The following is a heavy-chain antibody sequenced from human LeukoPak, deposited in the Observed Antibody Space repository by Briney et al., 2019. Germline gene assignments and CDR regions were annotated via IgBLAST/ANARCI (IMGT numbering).Heavy chain of an antibody. V-gene: IGHV3-30*18. J-gene: IGHJ4*02. CDR3: AKLLAFPGIAVAGRGRGGGEEIEHVDY. CDR2: ILYDGSNK. D-gene: IGHD6-19*01. CDR1: GFTFSSYG. Sequence: PGGSLRLSCAASGFTFSSYGMHSVSQAPGKGLEWVAVILYDGSNKTYADSVKGRFTISRANSKNTLKLQMNSLGAEDTAVYYCAKLLAFPGIAVAGRGRGGGEEIEHVDYWGQGTLVTVSS.